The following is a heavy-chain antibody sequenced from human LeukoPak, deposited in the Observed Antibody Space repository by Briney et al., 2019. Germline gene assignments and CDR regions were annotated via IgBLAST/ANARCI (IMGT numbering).Heavy chain of an antibody. CDR3: ARPDQVVAATHDAFDI. V-gene: IGHV3-11*04. Sequence: GGSLRLSCAASGFTFSDYYMSWIRQAPGKGLEWVSYISSSGSTIYYADSVKGRFTISRDNAKNSLYLQMNSLRAEDTAVYYCARPDQVVAATHDAFDIWGQGTMVTVSS. J-gene: IGHJ3*02. CDR1: GFTFSDYY. CDR2: ISSSGSTI. D-gene: IGHD2-15*01.